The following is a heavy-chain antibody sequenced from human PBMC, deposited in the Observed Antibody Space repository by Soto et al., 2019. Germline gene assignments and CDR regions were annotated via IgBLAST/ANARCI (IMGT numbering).Heavy chain of an antibody. CDR1: GFTFRSYW. CDR3: ARDSSTAVADY. J-gene: IGHJ4*02. D-gene: IGHD6-19*01. CDR2: IKQDGGEK. V-gene: IGHV3-7*03. Sequence: GGSLRLSCAASGFTFRSYWMSWVRQAPGKGLEWVASIKQDGGEKYYVDSVKGRFTISRDNAKNSLYLQMNSLRTEDTAVYYCARDSSTAVADYWGQGTLVTVSS.